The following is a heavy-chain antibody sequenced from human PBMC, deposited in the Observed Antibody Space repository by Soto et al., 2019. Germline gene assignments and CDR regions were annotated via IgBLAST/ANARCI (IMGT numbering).Heavy chain of an antibody. CDR3: FGVLAATLDY. CDR2: INHSGST. V-gene: IGHV4-34*01. Sequence: SETLSLTRAVYGGSFSGYYWSWIRQPPWKWLEWIGEINHSGSTNYNPSLKSRVTISVDTSKNQFSLKLSSVTAADTAVYYCFGVLAATLDYWGQGTLVTVSS. CDR1: GGSFSGYY. D-gene: IGHD2-21*02. J-gene: IGHJ4*01.